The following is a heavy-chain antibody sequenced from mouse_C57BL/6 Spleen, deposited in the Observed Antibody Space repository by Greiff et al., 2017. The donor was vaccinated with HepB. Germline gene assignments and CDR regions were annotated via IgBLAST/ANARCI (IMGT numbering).Heavy chain of an antibody. V-gene: IGHV1-81*01. CDR2: IYPRSGNT. CDR3: AGSNWFAY. CDR1: GYTFTSYG. Sequence: VQLQESGAELARPGASVKLSCKASGYTFTSYGISWVKQRTGQGLEWIGEIYPRSGNTYYNEKFKGKATLTADKSSSTAYMELRSLTSEDSAVYFCAGSNWFAYWGQGTLVTVSA. J-gene: IGHJ3*01. D-gene: IGHD2-5*01.